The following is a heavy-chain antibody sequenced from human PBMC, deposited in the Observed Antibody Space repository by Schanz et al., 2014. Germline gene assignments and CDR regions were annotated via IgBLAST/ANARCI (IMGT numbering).Heavy chain of an antibody. CDR3: ARRYSGRYCFDY. Sequence: EVQLLESGGGLVQPGGSLRLSCAASGFTFSSYAMSWVRQAPGKGLEWLSYISGSGNTIYYADSVKGRFTISRDNAKNSLSLQMDRLRDEDTAVYYCARRYSGRYCFDYWGQGTLVAVSS. J-gene: IGHJ4*02. CDR1: GFTFSSYA. V-gene: IGHV3-48*02. CDR2: ISGSGNTI. D-gene: IGHD1-26*01.